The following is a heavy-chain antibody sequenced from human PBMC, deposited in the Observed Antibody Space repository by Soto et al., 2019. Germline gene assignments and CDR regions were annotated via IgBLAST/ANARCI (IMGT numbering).Heavy chain of an antibody. CDR3: ATGGRGVPYYFDY. J-gene: IGHJ4*02. V-gene: IGHV3-23*01. D-gene: IGHD3-10*01. CDR2: ISGSGDST. CDR1: GFTFSSHA. Sequence: GGSLRLSCGASGFTFSSHAMTWVRQAPGKGLEWVSGISGSGDSTYYADSVKGRFSMSRDNSKNTLYLQMRSLRAEDTAVYYCATGGRGVPYYFDYWGQGTLVTVSS.